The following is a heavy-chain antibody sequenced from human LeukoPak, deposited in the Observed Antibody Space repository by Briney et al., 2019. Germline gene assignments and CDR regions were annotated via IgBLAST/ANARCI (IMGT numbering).Heavy chain of an antibody. J-gene: IGHJ6*02. CDR2: ISGSGGST. D-gene: IGHD6-13*01. CDR3: ARDRVPSSSWWEDYYYGMDV. V-gene: IGHV3-23*01. CDR1: GFTFSSYA. Sequence: GGSLRLSCAASGFTFSSYAMSWVRQAPGKGLEWVSAISGSGGSTYYADSVKGRFTISRDNSENTLYLQMNSLRAEDTAVYYCARDRVPSSSWWEDYYYGMDVWGQGTTVTVSS.